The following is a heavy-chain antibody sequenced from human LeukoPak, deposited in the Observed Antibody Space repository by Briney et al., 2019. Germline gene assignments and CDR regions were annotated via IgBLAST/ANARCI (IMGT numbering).Heavy chain of an antibody. CDR2: IYSGGST. CDR3: ARARRDYYGSGSYYFDY. CDR1: GFTVSSND. D-gene: IGHD3-10*01. J-gene: IGHJ4*02. Sequence: GGSLRLSCAASGFTVSSNDMSWVRQAPGKGLEWVSVIYSGGSTYYADSVKGRFTISRDNSKNTLYLQMNSLRAEDTAVYYCARARRDYYGSGSYYFDYWGQGTLVTVSS. V-gene: IGHV3-66*01.